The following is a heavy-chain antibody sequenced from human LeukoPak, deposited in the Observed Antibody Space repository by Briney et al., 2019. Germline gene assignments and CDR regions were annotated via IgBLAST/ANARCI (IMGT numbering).Heavy chain of an antibody. CDR2: VIPIFGTA. J-gene: IGHJ4*02. D-gene: IGHD1-14*01. V-gene: IGHV1-69*13. Sequence: ASVKVSCKASGGTFSSYAISWVRQAPGQGLEWMGGVIPIFGTANYAQKFQGRVTITADESTSTAYMELSSLRSEDTAVYYCARDIESPGSSRYFDYWGQGTLVTVSS. CDR3: ARDIESPGSSRYFDY. CDR1: GGTFSSYA.